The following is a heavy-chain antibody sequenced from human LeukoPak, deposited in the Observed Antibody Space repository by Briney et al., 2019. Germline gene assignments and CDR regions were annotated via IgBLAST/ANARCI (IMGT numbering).Heavy chain of an antibody. CDR1: GFTFSSYS. Sequence: GGSLRLSCAASGFTFSSYSMNGVRQAPGKGLEWVSSISSSSSYIYYADSVKGRFTISRDNAKNSLYLQMNSLRAEDTAVYYCASLTTIFGVVYDYWGQGTLVTVSS. J-gene: IGHJ4*02. V-gene: IGHV3-21*01. D-gene: IGHD3-3*01. CDR3: ASLTTIFGVVYDY. CDR2: ISSSSSYI.